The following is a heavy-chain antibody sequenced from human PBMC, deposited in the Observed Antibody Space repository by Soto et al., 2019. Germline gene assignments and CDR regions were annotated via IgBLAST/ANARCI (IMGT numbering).Heavy chain of an antibody. Sequence: SETLSLICTVSGDSISNKNYHWGWTRQPPGKGLEWIGTAYSNGHTYHNPSLKSRLAMAVDTSKNQFSLSLISVTAADTAVYFCASLTNGRPGHSSRKGTRVTVAS. CDR2: AYSNGHT. V-gene: IGHV4-39*01. J-gene: IGHJ5*01. D-gene: IGHD2-8*01. CDR3: ASLTNGRPGHS. CDR1: GDSISNKNYH.